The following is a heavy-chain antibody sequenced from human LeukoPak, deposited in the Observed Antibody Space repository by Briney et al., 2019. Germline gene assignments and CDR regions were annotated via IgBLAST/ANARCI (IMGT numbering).Heavy chain of an antibody. D-gene: IGHD2-21*02. CDR1: GFTFSGSA. Sequence: GGSLRLSCAASGFTFSGSAMHWVRQASGKGLEWVGRIRSKANSYATAYAASVKGRFTISRDDSKNTAYLQMNSLKTEDTAVYYCTRHASRAGDAVDYWGQGTLVTVSS. V-gene: IGHV3-73*01. CDR3: TRHASRAGDAVDY. CDR2: IRSKANSYAT. J-gene: IGHJ4*02.